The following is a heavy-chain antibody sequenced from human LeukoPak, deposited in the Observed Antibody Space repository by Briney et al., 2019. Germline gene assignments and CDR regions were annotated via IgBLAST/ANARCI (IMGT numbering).Heavy chain of an antibody. V-gene: IGHV3-23*01. J-gene: IGHJ5*02. CDR3: AKRPGIAAAGAWFDP. Sequence: GGSLRLSCAASGFTFSNYAMSWVRQAPGKGLEWVSAISGSGGSTYYADSVKGRFTISRDNSKNTLYLQMNSLRAEDTAVYYCAKRPGIAAAGAWFDPWGQGTLVTVSS. CDR1: GFTFSNYA. CDR2: ISGSGGST. D-gene: IGHD6-13*01.